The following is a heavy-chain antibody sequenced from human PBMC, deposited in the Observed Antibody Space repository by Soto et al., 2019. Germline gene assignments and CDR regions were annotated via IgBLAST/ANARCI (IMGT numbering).Heavy chain of an antibody. V-gene: IGHV3-23*01. J-gene: IGHJ6*03. CDR3: AKDKVPHDYYYYYMDV. CDR1: GFTFTSYA. Sequence: QLLESGGGVVQPGGSLRLSCAASGFTFTSYAMYWVRQAPGKGLEGVSGISGSGGRTDYADSVKGRFTISRDDSKNTLFLQMNSLRAEDTAIYYCAKDKVPHDYYYYYMDVWGKGTTVTVSS. CDR2: ISGSGGRT.